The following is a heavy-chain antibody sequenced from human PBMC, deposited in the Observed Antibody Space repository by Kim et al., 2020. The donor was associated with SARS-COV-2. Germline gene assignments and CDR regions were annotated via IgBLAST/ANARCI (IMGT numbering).Heavy chain of an antibody. J-gene: IGHJ4*02. CDR3: AKDRGDYC. V-gene: IGHV3-23*01. CDR2: GGST. D-gene: IGHD3-10*01. Sequence: GGSTDYADSVKGRFTISRDNSKNTLYLQMNSLRAEDTAVYYCAKDRGDYCWGQGTLVTVSS.